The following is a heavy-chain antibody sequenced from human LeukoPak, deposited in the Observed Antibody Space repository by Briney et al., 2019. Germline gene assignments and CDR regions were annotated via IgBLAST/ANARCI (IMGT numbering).Heavy chain of an antibody. D-gene: IGHD3-16*01. Sequence: ASVKVSCKASGYTFTSYDINWVRQATGQGLERMGWMNPNSGNTGYAQKFQGRVTMTRNTSISTAYMELSSLRSEDTAVYYCARGDGIMTPFDPWGQGTLVTVSS. V-gene: IGHV1-8*01. J-gene: IGHJ5*02. CDR3: ARGDGIMTPFDP. CDR2: MNPNSGNT. CDR1: GYTFTSYD.